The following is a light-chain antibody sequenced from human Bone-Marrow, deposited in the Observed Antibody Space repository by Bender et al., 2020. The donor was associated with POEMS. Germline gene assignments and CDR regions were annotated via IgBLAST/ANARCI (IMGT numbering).Light chain of an antibody. V-gene: IGLV2-23*01. Sequence: QSALTQPASVSGSPGQSISISCTGTSSDVGGYSYVSWYQQHPGKAPKLMIYEATKRPSGVSNRFSGSRSGHTASLTISGLQAEDEGDYYCCSYAGSSTFVFGTGTKVTVL. CDR3: CSYAGSSTFV. J-gene: IGLJ1*01. CDR1: SSDVGGYSY. CDR2: EAT.